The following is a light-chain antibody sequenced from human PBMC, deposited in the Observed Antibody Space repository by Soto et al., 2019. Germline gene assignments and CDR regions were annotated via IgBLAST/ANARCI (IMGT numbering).Light chain of an antibody. V-gene: IGLV2-14*01. Sequence: QSVLNQPVSVTGPPRQSITISCTGTSSDVGGYNYVSLYPQHPGKAPKLMIYDVSNRPSGVSNRFSGSKSGNTASLTISGLQAEHEADYDCSSYTSSSTYVFGTRTKVTVL. CDR1: SSDVGGYNY. J-gene: IGLJ1*01. CDR3: SSYTSSSTYV. CDR2: DVS.